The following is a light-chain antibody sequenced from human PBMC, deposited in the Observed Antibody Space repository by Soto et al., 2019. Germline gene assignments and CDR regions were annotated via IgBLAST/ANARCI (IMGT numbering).Light chain of an antibody. V-gene: IGKV1-39*01. CDR2: AAA. CDR1: HTISDS. Sequence: SASVGARTTITCLASHTISDSLNWYQQTPGKAPDHLIYAAAILQSGVPSRFTGSGSGTDFTLTISGLQPEDFATYNGQRSYIAPLAVGGRT. CDR3: QRSYIAPLA. J-gene: IGKJ4*01.